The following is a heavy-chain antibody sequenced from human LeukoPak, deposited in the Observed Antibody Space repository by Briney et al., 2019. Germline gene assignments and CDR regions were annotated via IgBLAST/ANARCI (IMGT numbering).Heavy chain of an antibody. Sequence: GGSLRLSCATSGFTFSSYSIIWVRQAPGKGLEWVSYISEDARTRYFADAVKGRFTISRDNSKNTLYLQMNSLRAEDTAVYYCAKDLRGSFDYWGQGTLVTVSS. CDR3: AKDLRGSFDY. CDR2: ISEDARTR. CDR1: GFTFSSYS. V-gene: IGHV3-48*01. J-gene: IGHJ4*02.